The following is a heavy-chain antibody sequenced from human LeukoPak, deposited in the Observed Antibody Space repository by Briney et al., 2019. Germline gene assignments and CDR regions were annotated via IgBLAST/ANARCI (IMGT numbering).Heavy chain of an antibody. CDR3: AKSSYESSGGTGDAFDI. D-gene: IGHD3-22*01. V-gene: IGHV3-23*01. CDR1: GFTFSSYA. Sequence: GGSLRLSCAATGFTFSSYAMSWVRQAPGKGLEWVSAISGSGGSTYYADSVKGRFTISRDNSKNTLYLQMNSLRAEDTAVYYCAKSSYESSGGTGDAFDIWGQGTMVTVSS. J-gene: IGHJ3*02. CDR2: ISGSGGST.